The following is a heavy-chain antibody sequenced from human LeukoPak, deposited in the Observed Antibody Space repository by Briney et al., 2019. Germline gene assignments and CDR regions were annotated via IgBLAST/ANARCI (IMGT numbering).Heavy chain of an antibody. D-gene: IGHD1-26*01. V-gene: IGHV4-39*01. CDR1: GGSISSSSYY. CDR2: IYYSGST. Sequence: SETLSLTCTVSGGSISSSSYYWGWIRQPPGKGLEWIGSIYYSGSTYYNPSLKSRVTISVDTSKNQFSLKLSSVTAADTAVYYCARIIVGAPDYWGRGTLVTVSS. CDR3: ARIIVGAPDY. J-gene: IGHJ4*02.